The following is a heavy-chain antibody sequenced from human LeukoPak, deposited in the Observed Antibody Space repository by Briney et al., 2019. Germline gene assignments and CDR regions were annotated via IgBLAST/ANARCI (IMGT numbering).Heavy chain of an antibody. J-gene: IGHJ4*02. V-gene: IGHV3-21*01. CDR3: ARDTLAEVEDANYAVYYFDY. CDR1: GFTFSSYS. Sequence: GGSLRLSCAGSGFTFSSYSMNWVRQAPGKGLEWVSSISSSSSYIYYADSVKGRFTISRDNAKNSLDLQMNSLRAEDTAVYYCARDTLAEVEDANYAVYYFDYWGQGTPVTVSS. CDR2: ISSSSSYI. D-gene: IGHD4/OR15-4a*01.